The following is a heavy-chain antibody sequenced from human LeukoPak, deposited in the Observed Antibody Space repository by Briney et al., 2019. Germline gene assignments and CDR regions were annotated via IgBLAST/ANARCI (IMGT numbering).Heavy chain of an antibody. CDR1: GFTFSNYA. CDR3: ARDRLSSSYFDY. Sequence: QPGRSLRLSCAASGFTFSNYALHWVRQAPGEGLEWVAVISYDGSNKYYADSVKGRFTISRDNSKNTLYLLMNSLRAEDTAVYYCARDRLSSSYFDYWGQGTLVTVSS. V-gene: IGHV3-30-3*01. CDR2: ISYDGSNK. D-gene: IGHD2-21*02. J-gene: IGHJ4*02.